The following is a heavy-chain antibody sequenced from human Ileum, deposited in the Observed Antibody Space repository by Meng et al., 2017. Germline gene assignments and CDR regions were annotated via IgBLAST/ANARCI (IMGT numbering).Heavy chain of an antibody. CDR3: ATEGGVRATGYYPNYFHH. CDR2: IYTSGNT. CDR1: GGSISSNY. Sequence: SETLSLTCTVFGGSISSNYWTWMRQPAGKGLEWIGRIYTSGNTDYNPSLRSRVTMSIDTSKKQFPLKLNSVTAADTGVYYCATEGGVRATGYYPNYFHHWGQGTLVTVSS. J-gene: IGHJ1*01. D-gene: IGHD3-9*01. V-gene: IGHV4-4*07.